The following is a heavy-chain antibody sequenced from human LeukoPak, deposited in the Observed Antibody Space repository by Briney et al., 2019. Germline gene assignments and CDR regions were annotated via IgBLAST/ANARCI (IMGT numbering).Heavy chain of an antibody. CDR2: ISYDGSNK. J-gene: IGHJ4*02. CDR1: GFTFSSYA. Sequence: GGSLRLSCAASGFTFSSYAMHWVRQAPGKGLEWVPVISYDGSNKYYADSVKGRFTISRDNSKNTLYLQMNSLRAEDTAVYYCARAWRVYYYGSGSNFDYWGQGTLVTVSS. V-gene: IGHV3-30-3*01. CDR3: ARAWRVYYYGSGSNFDY. D-gene: IGHD3-10*01.